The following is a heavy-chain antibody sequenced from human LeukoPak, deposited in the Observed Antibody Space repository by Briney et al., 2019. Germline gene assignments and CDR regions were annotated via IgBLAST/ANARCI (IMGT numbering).Heavy chain of an antibody. Sequence: PGGSLRLSCAASGFTFSSYSMNWVRQAPGKGLEWVSSISSSSSYIYYADSVKGRFTISRDNAKNSLYLQMNGLRAEDTAVYYCARSQAGKKMGQGFDYWGQGTLVTVSS. J-gene: IGHJ4*02. V-gene: IGHV3-21*01. CDR3: ARSQAGKKMGQGFDY. CDR1: GFTFSSYS. CDR2: ISSSSSYI. D-gene: IGHD2-8*01.